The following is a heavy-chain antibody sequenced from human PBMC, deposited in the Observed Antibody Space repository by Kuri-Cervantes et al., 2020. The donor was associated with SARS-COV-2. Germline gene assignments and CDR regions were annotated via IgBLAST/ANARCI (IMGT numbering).Heavy chain of an antibody. D-gene: IGHD5-24*01. V-gene: IGHV4-59*08. Sequence: SETLSLTCAVYGGSISSYYWSWIRQPPGKGLEWIGYIYYSGSTNYNPSLKSRVTISVDTSKNQFSLKLSSVTAADTAVYYCARGQLLFDPWGQGTLVTVSS. CDR3: ARGQLLFDP. J-gene: IGHJ5*02. CDR2: IYYSGST. CDR1: GGSISSYY.